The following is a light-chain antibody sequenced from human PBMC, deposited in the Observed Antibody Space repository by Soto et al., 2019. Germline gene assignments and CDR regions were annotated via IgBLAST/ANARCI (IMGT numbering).Light chain of an antibody. V-gene: IGKV3D-15*01. J-gene: IGKJ5*01. Sequence: EMVMTQSPATLSVSPGERPTLSCRASQSVSSDLAWYQQKPGQAPRLXXYGASTRAAGIAARFSGSGSGTEFTLTISSLQSEDFAAYYCQQYNNWPPITFGQGTRLEIK. CDR1: QSVSSD. CDR3: QQYNNWPPIT. CDR2: GAS.